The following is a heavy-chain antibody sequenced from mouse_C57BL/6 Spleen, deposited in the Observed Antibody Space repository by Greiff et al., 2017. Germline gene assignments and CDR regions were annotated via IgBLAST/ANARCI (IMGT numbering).Heavy chain of an antibody. CDR2: ISSGGDYI. CDR1: GFTFSSYA. J-gene: IGHJ2*01. V-gene: IGHV5-9-1*02. Sequence: EVQLVESGEGLVKPGGSLKLSCAASGFTFSSYAMSWVRQTPEKRLEWVAYISSGGDYIYYADTVKGRFTISRDNARNTLYLQMSSLKSEDTAMYYCTRGLYYGNYLDYWGQGTTLTVSS. CDR3: TRGLYYGNYLDY. D-gene: IGHD2-1*01.